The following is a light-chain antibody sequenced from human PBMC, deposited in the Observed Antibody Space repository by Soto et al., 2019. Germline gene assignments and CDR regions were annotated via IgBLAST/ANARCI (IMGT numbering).Light chain of an antibody. J-gene: IGKJ1*01. Sequence: IQMTQSPSSLSASVGDRVTITCRASQSIDTYLNWSQQRPGKAPNLLIYATSTLQGGVPSRFSGSGSGTDFTLTISSLQPEDVATYYCPQTYRTPTFGQGTKVEIQ. CDR1: QSIDTY. V-gene: IGKV1-39*01. CDR2: ATS. CDR3: PQTYRTPT.